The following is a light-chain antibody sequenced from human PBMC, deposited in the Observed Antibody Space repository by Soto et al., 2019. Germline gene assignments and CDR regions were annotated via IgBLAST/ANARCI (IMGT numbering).Light chain of an antibody. V-gene: IGLV2-23*02. CDR3: CSYAGGGVL. CDR1: SSDVGSYNL. CDR2: EVS. J-gene: IGLJ2*01. Sequence: QSALTQPGSVSGSPGQAITISCTGTSSDVGSYNLVSWYQQHPGKAPKLMIYEVSKWPSGVSDRFSGSKSGNTASPTISGLQAEDEADYYCCSYAGGGVLFGGGTKLTVL.